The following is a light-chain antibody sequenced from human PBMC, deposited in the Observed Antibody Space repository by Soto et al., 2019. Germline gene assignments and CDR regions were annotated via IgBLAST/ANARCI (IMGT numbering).Light chain of an antibody. J-gene: IGKJ2*01. CDR2: DIS. Sequence: EIVLTQSPATLSLSPGERATLSCRASQNISTFLVWYQQKPGQAPRLLIYDISFRASGIPARFSGSGSGTDFTLTISSLEPEDFAVYYCQHYNNWPHTFGQGTNLEI. CDR1: QNISTF. V-gene: IGKV3-11*01. CDR3: QHYNNWPHT.